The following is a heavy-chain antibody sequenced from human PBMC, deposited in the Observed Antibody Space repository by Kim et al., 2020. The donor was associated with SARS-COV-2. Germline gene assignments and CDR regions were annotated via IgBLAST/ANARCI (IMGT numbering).Heavy chain of an antibody. CDR3: ARGRRGDILTGYSEAMYFDY. J-gene: IGHJ4*02. D-gene: IGHD3-9*01. CDR2: IIPIFGTA. Sequence: SVKVSCKASGGTFSSYAISWVRQAPGQGLEWMGGIIPIFGTANYAQKFQGRVTITADKSTSTAYMELSSLRSEDTAVYYCARGRRGDILTGYSEAMYFDYWGQGTLVTVSS. V-gene: IGHV1-69*06. CDR1: GGTFSSYA.